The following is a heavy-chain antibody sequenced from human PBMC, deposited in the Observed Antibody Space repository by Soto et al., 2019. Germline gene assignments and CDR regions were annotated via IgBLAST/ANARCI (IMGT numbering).Heavy chain of an antibody. V-gene: IGHV1-69*13. CDR1: GGTFSSYA. D-gene: IGHD3-22*01. CDR2: IIPIFGTA. J-gene: IGHJ4*02. Sequence: ASVKVSCKASGGTFSSYAISWVRQAPGQGLEWMGGIIPIFGTANYAQKFQGRVTITADESTSTAYMELSSLRSEDTAVYYCARPYYYDSSGYYDSFDYWGQGTLVTVSS. CDR3: ARPYYYDSSGYYDSFDY.